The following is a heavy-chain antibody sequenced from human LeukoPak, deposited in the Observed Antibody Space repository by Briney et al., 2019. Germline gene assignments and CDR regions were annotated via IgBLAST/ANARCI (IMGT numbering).Heavy chain of an antibody. Sequence: ASVKVSCKASGYTFTGYYIHWVRQAPGQGLEWMGYINPNSVDTNFAQKFQGRVTMTTHTSISTAYLELSRLRSDDTAVYYCTTGSPPFGYWGQGTLVTVSS. V-gene: IGHV1-2*02. J-gene: IGHJ4*02. CDR1: GYTFTGYY. CDR2: INPNSVDT. D-gene: IGHD1-26*01. CDR3: TTGSPPFGY.